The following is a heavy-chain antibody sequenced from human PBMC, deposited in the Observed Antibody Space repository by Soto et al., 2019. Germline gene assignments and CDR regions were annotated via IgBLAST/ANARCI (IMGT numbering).Heavy chain of an antibody. D-gene: IGHD1-26*01. CDR2: ISFSGDYI. CDR1: GFPLEKYG. Sequence: GGSLRLSCAVSGFPLEKYGMNWVRQAPGKGLEWVSSISFSGDYIYYADSAKGRLTISRDNARNSLYLQMNRLGDDETALYFCARATYSWNHEYWGQGTQVNVSS. CDR3: ARATYSWNHEY. J-gene: IGHJ4*02. V-gene: IGHV3-21*01.